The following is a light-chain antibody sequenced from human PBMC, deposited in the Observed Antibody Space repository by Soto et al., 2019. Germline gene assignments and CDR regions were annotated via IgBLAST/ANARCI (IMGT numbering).Light chain of an antibody. J-gene: IGLJ2*01. CDR3: CSYAGTVL. CDR1: SSDVGGYNY. Sequence: QPVLTQPRSVSGSPGQSVTISCTGTSSDVGGYNYVSWYQQHPGKAPSLLIYDVTRRPSGVPDRFSGSKSGNTASLTISGLQAEDEADYYCCSYAGTVLIGGGTKLTVL. V-gene: IGLV2-11*01. CDR2: DVT.